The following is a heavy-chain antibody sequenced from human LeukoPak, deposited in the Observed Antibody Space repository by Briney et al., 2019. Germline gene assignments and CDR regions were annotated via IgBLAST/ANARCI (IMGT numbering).Heavy chain of an antibody. J-gene: IGHJ4*02. CDR3: AKGDRLGYCSSTSCFGHGDY. Sequence: PGGSLRLSCAASGFTFSSYGMHWVRQAPGKGLEWVAFILWDGSIKYYAASVKDRFTISRDNSKNTLYLQMNSLRAEDTAVYYCAKGDRLGYCSSTSCFGHGDYWGQGTLVTVSS. CDR2: ILWDGSIK. D-gene: IGHD2-2*01. CDR1: GFTFSSYG. V-gene: IGHV3-30*02.